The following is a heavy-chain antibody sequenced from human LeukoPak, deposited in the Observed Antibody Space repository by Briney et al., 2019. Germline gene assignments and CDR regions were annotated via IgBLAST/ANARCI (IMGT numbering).Heavy chain of an antibody. CDR2: ISSSSSYI. CDR1: GFTFSSYS. Sequence: PGGSLRLSCAASGFTFSSYSMNWVRQAPGKGLEWVSSISSSSSYIYYADSVKGRFTISRDNAKNSLYLQMNSLRAEDTAVYYCARVEGYGSSAFDYWGQGTLVTVSS. D-gene: IGHD6-6*01. CDR3: ARVEGYGSSAFDY. J-gene: IGHJ4*02. V-gene: IGHV3-21*01.